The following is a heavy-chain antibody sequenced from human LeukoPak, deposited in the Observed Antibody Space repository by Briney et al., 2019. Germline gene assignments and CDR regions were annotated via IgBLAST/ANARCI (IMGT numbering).Heavy chain of an antibody. CDR3: ASLVSERGYYYYYMDV. CDR2: ISSSSSYI. J-gene: IGHJ6*03. CDR1: GFTFSSYS. D-gene: IGHD1-1*01. Sequence: GGSLRLSCAASGFTFSSYSMNWVRQAPGKGLEWVSSISSSSSYIYYADSVKGRFIISRDNAKNSLYLQMNSLRAEDTAVYYCASLVSERGYYYYYMDVWGKGTTVTVSS. V-gene: IGHV3-21*01.